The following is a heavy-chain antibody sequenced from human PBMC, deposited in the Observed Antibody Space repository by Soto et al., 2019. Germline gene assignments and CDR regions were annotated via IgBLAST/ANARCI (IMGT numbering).Heavy chain of an antibody. CDR3: ARGNMVRGVIKSFDY. V-gene: IGHV4-30-2*01. D-gene: IGHD3-10*01. CDR2: IYHSGST. CDR1: GGSISSGGYS. J-gene: IGHJ4*02. Sequence: PSETLSLTCAVSGGSISSGGYSWSWIRQPPGKGLEWIGYIYHSGSTYYNQSLKSRVTISVDRSKNQFSLKLSSVTAADTAVYYCARGNMVRGVIKSFDYWGQGTLVTVSS.